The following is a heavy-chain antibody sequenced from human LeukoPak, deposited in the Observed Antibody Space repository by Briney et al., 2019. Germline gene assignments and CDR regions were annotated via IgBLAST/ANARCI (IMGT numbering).Heavy chain of an antibody. CDR1: GFTFSSSD. Sequence: PGGSLRLSCAASGFTFSSSDMSWVRQAPGSGLEWVSSIRRSDSNTYYADSVMGRFTISRDNSKNTLYLQMNSLSAEDTAVYYCAKRGNPTVGHHYLDVWGKGTTVSVSS. V-gene: IGHV3-23*05. J-gene: IGHJ6*03. CDR3: AKRGNPTVGHHYLDV. CDR2: IRRSDSNT. D-gene: IGHD1-1*01.